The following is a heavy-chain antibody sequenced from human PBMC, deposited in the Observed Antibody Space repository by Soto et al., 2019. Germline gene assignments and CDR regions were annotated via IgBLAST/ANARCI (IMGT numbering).Heavy chain of an antibody. V-gene: IGHV3-11*01. D-gene: IGHD4-17*01. Sequence: GGSLRLSCAASGFTFSDYYMSWIRQAPGKGLEWVSYISSRSSTIYYADSVKGRFTISRDNTKNSLYVQMNSLRAEDTAVYYCARLNYGDLFDYWGQGTPVTVYS. CDR3: ARLNYGDLFDY. CDR1: GFTFSDYY. CDR2: ISSRSSTI. J-gene: IGHJ4*02.